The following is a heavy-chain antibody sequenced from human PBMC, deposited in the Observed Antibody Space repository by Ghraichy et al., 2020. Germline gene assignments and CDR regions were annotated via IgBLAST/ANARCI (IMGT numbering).Heavy chain of an antibody. V-gene: IGHV3-21*01. CDR3: ARGEHDYSNYLYYGMDV. J-gene: IGHJ6*02. D-gene: IGHD4-11*01. Sequence: GESLNISCAASGFTFSSYSMNWVRQAPGKGLEWVSSISSSSSYIYYADSVKGRFTISRDNAKNSLYLQMNSLRAEDTAVYYCARGEHDYSNYLYYGMDVWGQGTTVTVSS. CDR2: ISSSSSYI. CDR1: GFTFSSYS.